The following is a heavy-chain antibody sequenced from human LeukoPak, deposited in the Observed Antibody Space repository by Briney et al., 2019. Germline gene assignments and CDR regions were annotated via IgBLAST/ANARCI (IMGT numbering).Heavy chain of an antibody. D-gene: IGHD3-9*01. CDR1: GFTFSSYW. J-gene: IGHJ6*02. CDR2: IKQDGSEK. Sequence: PGGSLRLSCAASGFTFSSYWMSWVRQAPGKGLEWVANIKQDGSEKYYVDSVKGRFTISRDNAKNSLYLQMNSLRAVDTAVYYCARDHYDILMNGMDVWGQGTTVTVSS. CDR3: ARDHYDILMNGMDV. V-gene: IGHV3-7*01.